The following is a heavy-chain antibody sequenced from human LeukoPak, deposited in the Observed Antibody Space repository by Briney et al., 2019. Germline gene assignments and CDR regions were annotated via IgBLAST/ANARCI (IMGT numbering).Heavy chain of an antibody. Sequence: GGSLRLSCAASGFTFSNAWMSWVRQAPGKGLEWVGRIKRKTDGGTTDYAAPVKGRFTISRDDSKNMLYLQMNSLKTDDTAVYYCTTDEYYYDSSGYHDYWGQGTLVTVSS. CDR1: GFTFSNAW. CDR3: TTDEYYYDSSGYHDY. D-gene: IGHD3-22*01. V-gene: IGHV3-15*01. CDR2: IKRKTDGGTT. J-gene: IGHJ4*02.